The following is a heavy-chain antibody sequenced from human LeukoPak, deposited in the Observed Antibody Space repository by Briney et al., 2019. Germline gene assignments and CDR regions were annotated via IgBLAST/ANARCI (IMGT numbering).Heavy chain of an antibody. CDR2: ISAYNGNT. CDR3: ARGARFLESLFQHFDY. J-gene: IGHJ4*02. CDR1: GYTFTSYG. D-gene: IGHD3-3*01. Sequence: ASVKVSCKASGYTFTSYGISWVRQAPGQGLEWMGWISAYNGNTNYAQKLQGRVTMTTDTSTSTAYMELRSLRSDDTAVYYCARGARFLESLFQHFDYWGQGTLVTVSS. V-gene: IGHV1-18*01.